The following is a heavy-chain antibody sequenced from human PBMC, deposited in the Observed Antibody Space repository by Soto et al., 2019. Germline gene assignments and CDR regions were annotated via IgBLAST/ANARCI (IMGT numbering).Heavy chain of an antibody. D-gene: IGHD6-19*01. V-gene: IGHV1-18*01. Sequence: QVQLVQSGAEVKKPGASVKVSCKASGYTFTSYGISWVRQAPGQGLEWMGWTSAYNGNTNYAQKRQGRVTLTTATSKRTAYLELRTLRSDDTAVYYCARRQWLVGGYYYGMGLWGQGTTVTVSS. J-gene: IGHJ6*02. CDR1: GYTFTSYG. CDR2: TSAYNGNT. CDR3: ARRQWLVGGYYYGMGL.